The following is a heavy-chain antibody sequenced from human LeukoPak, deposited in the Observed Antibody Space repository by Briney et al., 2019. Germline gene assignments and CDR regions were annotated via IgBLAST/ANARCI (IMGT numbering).Heavy chain of an antibody. CDR1: GFTFSSYA. D-gene: IGHD3-10*01. J-gene: IGHJ6*02. V-gene: IGHV3-30-3*01. Sequence: AGRSLRRSCAASGFTFSSYAMHWVRQAPGKGLEWVAVISYDGSNKYYADSVKGRLTISRDNSKNTLYLQMNSLRAEDTAVYYCARDIGYYYGEPYYGMDVWGQGTTVTVSS. CDR2: ISYDGSNK. CDR3: ARDIGYYYGEPYYGMDV.